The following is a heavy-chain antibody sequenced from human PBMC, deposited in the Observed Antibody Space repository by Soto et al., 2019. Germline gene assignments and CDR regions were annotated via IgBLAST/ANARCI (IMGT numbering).Heavy chain of an antibody. V-gene: IGHV1-69*01. D-gene: IGHD6-13*01. CDR1: GGTINSYA. CDR3: SRTGIAAGGYYYVMDV. CDR2: IIPIFGTA. J-gene: IGHJ6*02. Sequence: SVRGSFAASGGTINSYAIGWVRQDNRQGLEWMGGIIPIFGTANYAQKFQGRVTITADESTSTAYMELSSLRSEDTAVYYCSRTGIAAGGYYYVMDVWGQGTKVTFS.